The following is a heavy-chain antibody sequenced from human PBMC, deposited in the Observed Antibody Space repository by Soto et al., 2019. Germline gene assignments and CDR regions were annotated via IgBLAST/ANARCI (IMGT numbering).Heavy chain of an antibody. J-gene: IGHJ4*02. CDR1: GDSISSDY. V-gene: IGHV4-59*01. CDR3: VTGGDGYRFDS. CDR2: IFYSGST. Sequence: QVQLQESGPGLVKPSETLSLTCTVSGDSISSDYWSWIRQPPGRGLEWIGYIFYSGSTNYNPSLKSRVTMSADRSKNHFSLNLTSVTAADTAVYYCVTGGDGYRFDSRGQGTLVTVSS. D-gene: IGHD2-21*02.